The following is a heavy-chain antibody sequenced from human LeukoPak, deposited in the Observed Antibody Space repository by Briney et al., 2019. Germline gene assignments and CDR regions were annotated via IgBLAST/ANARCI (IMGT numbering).Heavy chain of an antibody. CDR3: AKSPKGLNWFDP. CDR2: INHSGST. Sequence: SSETLSLTCAVYGGSFSGYYWSWIRQPPGKGLEWIGEINHSGSTNYNPSLKSRVTISVDTSKNQFSLKLSSVTAADTAVYYCAKSPKGLNWFDPWGQGTLVTVSS. CDR1: GGSFSGYY. V-gene: IGHV4-34*01. J-gene: IGHJ5*02.